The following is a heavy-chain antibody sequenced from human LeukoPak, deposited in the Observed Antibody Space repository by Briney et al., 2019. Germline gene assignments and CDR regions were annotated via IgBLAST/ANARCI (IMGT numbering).Heavy chain of an antibody. D-gene: IGHD2-2*01. V-gene: IGHV4-59*11. CDR2: IYYSGST. CDR1: GGSISGHY. J-gene: IGHJ6*03. Sequence: SETLSLTCTVSGGSISGHYWSWIRQPPGKGLEWIGYIYYSGSTNYNPSLKSRVTISVDTSKNQFSLKLSSVTAADTAVYYCARCCSSTSCPGYYYYMDVWGKGTTVTVSS. CDR3: ARCCSSTSCPGYYYYMDV.